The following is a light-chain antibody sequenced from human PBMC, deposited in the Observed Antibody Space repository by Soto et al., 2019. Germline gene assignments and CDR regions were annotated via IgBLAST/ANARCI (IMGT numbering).Light chain of an antibody. CDR2: GAS. CDR3: QQYNEWPSRT. J-gene: IGKJ2*02. Sequence: IVLTQSPCALSVSPGERATLSCRASQSVSTNLAWYQQKPGQPPRLLNYGASTRATGIPARFSGSGSGTEFTLTISSMQSEDVAIYYCQQYNEWPSRTFGQGNKVDIK. CDR1: QSVSTN. V-gene: IGKV3-15*01.